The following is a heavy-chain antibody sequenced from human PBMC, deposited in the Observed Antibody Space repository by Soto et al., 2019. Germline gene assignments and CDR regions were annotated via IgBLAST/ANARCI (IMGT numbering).Heavy chain of an antibody. J-gene: IGHJ4*02. CDR1: GGSISSYY. Sequence: SETLSLTCTVSGGSISSYYWRWSRQPPGKGLEWIGYIYYSGSTNYNPSLKSRVTISVDTSKNQFSLKLNSMTAADAAVYYCARHNYGSGSTYFDYWGQGTLVTVSS. D-gene: IGHD3-10*01. CDR2: IYYSGST. V-gene: IGHV4-59*08. CDR3: ARHNYGSGSTYFDY.